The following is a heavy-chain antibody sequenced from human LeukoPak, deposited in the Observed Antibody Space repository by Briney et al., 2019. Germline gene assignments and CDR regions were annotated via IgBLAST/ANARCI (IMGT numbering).Heavy chain of an antibody. CDR3: AKEGYYYDSSGYNYYYGMDV. Sequence: GGSLRLSCATSGFTFSCYGMHWVRQAPGKGLECVAVISYDGSNKYYADSVKGRFTISRDNSKNTLYLQMNSLRAEDTAVYYCAKEGYYYDSSGYNYYYGMDVWGQGTTVTVSS. V-gene: IGHV3-30*18. CDR2: ISYDGSNK. CDR1: GFTFSCYG. J-gene: IGHJ6*02. D-gene: IGHD3-22*01.